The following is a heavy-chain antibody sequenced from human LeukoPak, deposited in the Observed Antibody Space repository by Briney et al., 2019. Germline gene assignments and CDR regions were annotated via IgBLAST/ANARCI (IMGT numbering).Heavy chain of an antibody. CDR3: ARTRVVPAAYYYYYMDV. Sequence: SETLSLTCTVSGGSINGYYWSWIRQPPGKGLEWIGEVNHSGSTTYNPSLKSRVTISVDTSKNQFSLKVSSVTAADTAVYYCARTRVVPAAYYYYYMDVWGKGTTVTVSS. CDR1: GGSINGYY. J-gene: IGHJ6*03. V-gene: IGHV4-34*01. CDR2: VNHSGST. D-gene: IGHD2-2*01.